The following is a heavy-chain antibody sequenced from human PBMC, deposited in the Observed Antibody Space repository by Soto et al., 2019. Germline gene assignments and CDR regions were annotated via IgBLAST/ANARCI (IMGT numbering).Heavy chain of an antibody. D-gene: IGHD4-17*01. CDR1: GCAXTTYI. Sequence: LXNVSFPASGCAXTTYIINLVSQTPGQSLEWIGWINAGKGNTKYSQKFQGRVTITRDTYASKAYMELRSLRSEDTDVYYCARDRVWTTVVTEGDSFNTWGPGKMV. CDR3: ARDRVWTTVVTEGDSFNT. J-gene: IGHJ3*02. V-gene: IGHV1-3*01. CDR2: INAGKGNT.